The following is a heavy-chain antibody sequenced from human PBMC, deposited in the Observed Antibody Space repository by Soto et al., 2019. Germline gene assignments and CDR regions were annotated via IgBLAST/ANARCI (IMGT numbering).Heavy chain of an antibody. CDR1: GYTFTSYG. CDR3: ARDLYDDYVPWFDP. CDR2: ISAYNGNT. Sequence: ASVKVSCKASGYTFTSYGISWVRQAPGQGLEWMGWISAYNGNTNYAQKLQGRVTMTTDTSTSTAYMELRSLRSDDTAVYYCARDLYDDYVPWFDPWGQGTLVTVSS. V-gene: IGHV1-18*01. J-gene: IGHJ5*02. D-gene: IGHD4-17*01.